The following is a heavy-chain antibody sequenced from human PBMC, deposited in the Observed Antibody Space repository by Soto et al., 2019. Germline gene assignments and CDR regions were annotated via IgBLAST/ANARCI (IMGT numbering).Heavy chain of an antibody. CDR1: GYTFLDFY. CDR2: INPSGGGT. D-gene: IGHD2-21*01. Sequence: QVQLVQSGTEVQKPGASVKVSCKASGYTFLDFYIHWVRQAPGQGLEWMGFINPSGGGTTYAQQFQGRRTMTRDTSTSTVYMELINLRSEDTAIYYCARDKLFSAGYWGQGTLVT. CDR3: ARDKLFSAGY. J-gene: IGHJ4*02. V-gene: IGHV1-46*01.